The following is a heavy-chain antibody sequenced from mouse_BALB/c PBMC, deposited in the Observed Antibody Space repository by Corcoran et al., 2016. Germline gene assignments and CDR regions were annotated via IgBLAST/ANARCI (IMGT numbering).Heavy chain of an antibody. CDR2: IYWDDDK. V-gene: IGHV8-12*01. J-gene: IGHJ4*01. CDR1: GFSLSPSGMG. Sequence: QVTLHESSPGIFQPSQTLSLTCSFSGFSLSPSGMGVSCIRQPSVKGLEWLAHIYWDDDKRYNPSLKSRLTISKDTSRNQGVIKITSVDTADTATYYCARYGSSLYAMDYWGQGTSVTVSS. D-gene: IGHD1-1*01. CDR3: ARYGSSLYAMDY.